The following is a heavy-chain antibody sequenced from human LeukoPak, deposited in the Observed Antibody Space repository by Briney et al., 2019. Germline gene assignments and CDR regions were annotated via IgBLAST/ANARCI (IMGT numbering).Heavy chain of an antibody. D-gene: IGHD6-13*01. CDR3: ARDPYSSTWSYGMDI. V-gene: IGHV3-7*05. Sequence: GGSLRLSCTASGFTLSNYWMSWVRQTPEKGLEWVANIKQDESEKVYVGSVKGRFTISRDSARSSLYLQMSGLRADDTAVYYCARDPYSSTWSYGMDIWGQGTTVIVSS. J-gene: IGHJ6*02. CDR2: IKQDESEK. CDR1: GFTLSNYW.